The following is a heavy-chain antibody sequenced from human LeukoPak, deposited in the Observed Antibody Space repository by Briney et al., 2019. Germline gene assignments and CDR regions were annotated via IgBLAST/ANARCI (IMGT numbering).Heavy chain of an antibody. J-gene: IGHJ4*02. Sequence: GWSQRLYCAASGFSMSSYWMSWVRQAPGEGLEWVANIKQDGSEKYYVDSLKGRFTISRDNAKNSLYLQMDSLRAEDTAVYYCARIIKYSNGWYNFDYWGQGTLVTVSS. V-gene: IGHV3-7*03. D-gene: IGHD6-19*01. CDR2: IKQDGSEK. CDR3: ARIIKYSNGWYNFDY. CDR1: GFSMSSYW.